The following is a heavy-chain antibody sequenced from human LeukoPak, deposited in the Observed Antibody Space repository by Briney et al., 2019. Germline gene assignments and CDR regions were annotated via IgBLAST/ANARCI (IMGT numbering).Heavy chain of an antibody. Sequence: GGSLRLSCAASGFTFNTYEMIWVRQAPGKGLEWVSSISSSSSYIYYADSVKGRFTISRDNAKNSLYLQMNSLRAEDTAVYYCARDLRRWELLLNAFDIWGQGTMVTVSS. J-gene: IGHJ3*02. D-gene: IGHD1-26*01. V-gene: IGHV3-21*01. CDR1: GFTFNTYE. CDR3: ARDLRRWELLLNAFDI. CDR2: ISSSSSYI.